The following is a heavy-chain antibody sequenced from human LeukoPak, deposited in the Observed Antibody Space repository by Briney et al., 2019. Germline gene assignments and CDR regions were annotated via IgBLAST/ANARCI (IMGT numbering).Heavy chain of an antibody. Sequence: GGSLRLSCAASGFTVSSNYMNWVRQAPGKGLEWVSVIYSGGSTHYADSVKGRFTISRDNSKNTLYLQMNSLRAEDTAVYYCARDSRTGYDSSGYNFDYWGQGTLATVSS. CDR1: GFTVSSNY. CDR2: IYSGGST. J-gene: IGHJ4*02. D-gene: IGHD3-22*01. V-gene: IGHV3-66*01. CDR3: ARDSRTGYDSSGYNFDY.